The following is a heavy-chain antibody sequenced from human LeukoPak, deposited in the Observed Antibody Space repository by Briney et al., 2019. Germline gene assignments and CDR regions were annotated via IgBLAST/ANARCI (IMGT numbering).Heavy chain of an antibody. D-gene: IGHD5-18*01. CDR1: GGSISSYY. CDR3: ARAVGGYSYGYPFYYYYYMDV. J-gene: IGHJ6*03. CDR2: IYYSGST. V-gene: IGHV4-59*01. Sequence: SETLSLTCTVTGGSISSYYWSWIRQPTGKGLEWIGYIYYSGSTNYNPSLKSRVTISVDTSKNQFSLKLSSVTAADTAVCYCARAVGGYSYGYPFYYYYYMDVWGKGTTVTVSS.